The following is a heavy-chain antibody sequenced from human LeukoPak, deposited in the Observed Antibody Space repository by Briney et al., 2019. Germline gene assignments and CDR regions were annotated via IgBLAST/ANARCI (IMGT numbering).Heavy chain of an antibody. CDR1: GGSFSGYY. J-gene: IGHJ4*02. CDR2: INHSGSA. D-gene: IGHD4-17*01. Sequence: PLETLSLTCAVSGGSFSGYYWTWIRQPPGKGLEWIGEINHSGSANYSPSLSSRVTISLDMSENQFSLKLTSVTAADTAVYYCARGQGTVTTHWGQGTLVTVSS. CDR3: ARGQGTVTTH. V-gene: IGHV4-34*01.